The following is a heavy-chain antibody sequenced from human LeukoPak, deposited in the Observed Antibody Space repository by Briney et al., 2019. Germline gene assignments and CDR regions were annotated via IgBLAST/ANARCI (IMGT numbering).Heavy chain of an antibody. Sequence: GGSLRLSCAASGFTFSSYAMSWVRQAPGKGLEWVSAISGSGGSTYYADSVKGRFTISRDNSKNTLYLQMNSLRAEDTAVYYCAKTLEGATTGSIDYWGQGTLVTVSS. CDR1: GFTFSSYA. D-gene: IGHD1-26*01. CDR2: ISGSGGST. J-gene: IGHJ4*02. CDR3: AKTLEGATTGSIDY. V-gene: IGHV3-23*01.